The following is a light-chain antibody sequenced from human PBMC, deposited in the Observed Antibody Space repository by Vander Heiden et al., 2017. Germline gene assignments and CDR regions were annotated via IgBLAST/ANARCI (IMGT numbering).Light chain of an antibody. CDR3: QQSYSTPQT. J-gene: IGKJ1*01. CDR2: AAS. V-gene: IGKV1-39*01. Sequence: EIQMTKSPSPLSASVGYRFTITCRASQSIDTSLNWDQQKPGKAPKLLFYAASSFHSGVPSRFCGSGSGTDFTLPISCLQPEDFATYYCQQSYSTPQTFGQGTKVEIK. CDR1: QSIDTS.